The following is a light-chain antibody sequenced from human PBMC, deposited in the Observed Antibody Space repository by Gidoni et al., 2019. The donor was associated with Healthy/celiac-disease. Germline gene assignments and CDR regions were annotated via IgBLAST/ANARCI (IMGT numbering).Light chain of an antibody. CDR1: QDIRNY. CDR2: DAS. CDR3: QQYDNLPSIT. V-gene: IGKV1-33*01. Sequence: DIQMTQSPSSLSASGGDRVTITCQASQDIRNYLNWYQQKPGKAPKLLIYDASNLETGVPSRFSGSGSGTDFTFTISSLQPEDIATYYCQQYDNLPSITFGQGTRLEIK. J-gene: IGKJ5*01.